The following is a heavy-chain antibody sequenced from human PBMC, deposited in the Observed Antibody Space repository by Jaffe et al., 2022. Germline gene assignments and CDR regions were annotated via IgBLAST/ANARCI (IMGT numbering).Heavy chain of an antibody. J-gene: IGHJ5*02. CDR1: GFTFSSYG. D-gene: IGHD3-10*01. V-gene: IGHV3-30*02. CDR3: AKGGTYGSGSYDWFDP. Sequence: QVQLVESGGGVVQPGGSLRLSCAASGFTFSSYGMHWVRQAPGKGLEWVAFIRYDGSNKYYADSVKGRFTISRDNSKNTLYLQMNSLRAEDTAVYYCAKGGTYGSGSYDWFDPWGQGTLVTVSS. CDR2: IRYDGSNK.